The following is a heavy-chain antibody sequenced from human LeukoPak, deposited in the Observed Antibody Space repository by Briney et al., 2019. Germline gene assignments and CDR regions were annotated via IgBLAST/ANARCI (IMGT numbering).Heavy chain of an antibody. J-gene: IGHJ3*02. CDR1: GGSISSYY. Sequence: PSETLSLTCTVSGGSISSYYWSWIRQPAGKGLEWIGRIYTSGSTNYNPSLKSRATMSVDTSKNQFSLKLSSVTAADTAVYYCARDWAYYYDSSGYPERAFDIWGQGTMVTVSS. D-gene: IGHD3-22*01. CDR2: IYTSGST. CDR3: ARDWAYYYDSSGYPERAFDI. V-gene: IGHV4-4*07.